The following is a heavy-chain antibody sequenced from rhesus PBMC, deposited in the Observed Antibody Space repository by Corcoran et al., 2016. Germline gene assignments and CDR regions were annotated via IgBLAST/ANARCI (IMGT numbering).Heavy chain of an antibody. CDR2: IYGSCSTT. Sequence: QLQLQESGPGLVTPSETLSVTCAVSGGSLSSSCWSWIRQAPGKGLEWIGYIYGSCSTTNYNPSLNSLVTLSVDTSKNQLSLKLSSVTAAYTAVYYCARGLNFDYWGQGVLVTVSS. V-gene: IGHV4-169*01. CDR1: GGSLSSSC. J-gene: IGHJ4*01. CDR3: ARGLNFDY.